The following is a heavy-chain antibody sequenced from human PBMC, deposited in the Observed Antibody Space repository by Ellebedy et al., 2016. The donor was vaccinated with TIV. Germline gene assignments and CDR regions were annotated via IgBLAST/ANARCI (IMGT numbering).Heavy chain of an antibody. J-gene: IGHJ5*02. CDR3: ATRGHSIGWFAD. V-gene: IGHV3-23*01. CDR1: GFIFSDYA. D-gene: IGHD3-22*01. CDR2: ISGRCEST. Sequence: PGGSLRLSCATSGFIFSDYAISWVRQPPGKGLEWVSTISGRCESTFAADSVKGRFTISRDFSKRTVYLQMNSLRVEDTAVYFCATRGHSIGWFADWGQGTLVTVSS.